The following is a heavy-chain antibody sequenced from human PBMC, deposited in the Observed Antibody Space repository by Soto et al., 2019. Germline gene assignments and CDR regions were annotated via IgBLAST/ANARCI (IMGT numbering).Heavy chain of an antibody. D-gene: IGHD3-22*01. CDR2: IKQDGSEK. Sequence: LRLSCAASGFTFSSYWMSWVRQAPGKGLEWVANIKQDGSEKYYVDSVKGRFTISRDNAKNSLYLQMNSLRAEDTAVYYCARSPYYHDSSGYYCFDYWGQGTLVTVSS. CDR1: GFTFSSYW. V-gene: IGHV3-7*01. CDR3: ARSPYYHDSSGYYCFDY. J-gene: IGHJ4*02.